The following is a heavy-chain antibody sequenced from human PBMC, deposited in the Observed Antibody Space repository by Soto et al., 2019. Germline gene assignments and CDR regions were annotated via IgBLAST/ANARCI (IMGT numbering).Heavy chain of an antibody. CDR2: INPKTAAT. V-gene: IGHV1-2*02. CDR1: GYTFSDYF. D-gene: IGHD1-26*01. J-gene: IGHJ6*02. Sequence: QVQLVQSGAEVGKSGASVKVSCKASGYTFSDYFIQWLRQAPGQGLEWVAWINPKTAATNYAKKFQDRVTVTRDTSFSTDDLELNRLRPDDTALYYCARIKWGLDYYSGMDVWGQGTAVSVTS. CDR3: ARIKWGLDYYSGMDV.